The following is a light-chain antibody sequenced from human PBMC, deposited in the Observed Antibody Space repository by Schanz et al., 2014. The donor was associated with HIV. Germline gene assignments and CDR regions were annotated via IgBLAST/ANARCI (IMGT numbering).Light chain of an antibody. CDR3: AVWDDSLKAWV. Sequence: QSVLTQPPSASGTPGQRVTISCSGSSSNIGRNTVNWYQQLPRTAPKLLIYSNNRRPSGVPDRFSGSKSGTSASLAISGLQSEDEGDYYCAVWDDSLKAWVFGGGTKVTVL. CDR2: SNN. CDR1: SSNIGRNT. V-gene: IGLV1-44*01. J-gene: IGLJ3*02.